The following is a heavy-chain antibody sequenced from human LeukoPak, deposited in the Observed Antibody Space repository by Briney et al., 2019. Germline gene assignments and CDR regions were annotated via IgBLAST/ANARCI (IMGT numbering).Heavy chain of an antibody. D-gene: IGHD6-19*01. CDR3: ARGGIQVSGIDEIDY. V-gene: IGHV3-13*01. CDR1: GFALRDYD. J-gene: IGHJ4*02. CDR2: IGISGDT. Sequence: GGSLRLSCPASGFALRDYDMHWVRQVTGKGLEWVSAIGISGDTYYPNSVKGRFTVSRENAKNSLYLQMNSLTAGDTAVYYCARGGIQVSGIDEIDYWGQGTLVTVSS.